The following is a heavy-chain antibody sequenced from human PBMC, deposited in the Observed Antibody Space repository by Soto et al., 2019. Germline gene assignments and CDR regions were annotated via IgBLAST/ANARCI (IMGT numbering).Heavy chain of an antibody. CDR3: ARGGSESDY. CDR1: GFTFSTYW. CDR2: IKEDGSDK. V-gene: IGHV3-7*01. J-gene: IGHJ4*02. Sequence: EVQLVESGGGLVQPGGSLRLSCAASGFTFSTYWMTWVRQAPGKGLEWVANIKEDGSDKNYVDSVKGRFTISRDNAKNSLYLQMNSLRVEDTALYYCARGGSESDYWGQGTRVIVSS.